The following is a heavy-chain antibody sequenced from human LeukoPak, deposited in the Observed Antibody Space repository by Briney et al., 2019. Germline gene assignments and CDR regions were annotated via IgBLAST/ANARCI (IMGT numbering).Heavy chain of an antibody. Sequence: SETLSLTCTVSGGSFSGYYWSWIRQPPGKGLEWIGYIYYSGSTNYYPSLKSRVTISLGTSKNQFSLKLTSVTAADTAVYYCARHMAGGSPDYWGQGTLVTVSS. D-gene: IGHD2-15*01. V-gene: IGHV4-59*08. CDR2: IYYSGST. CDR3: ARHMAGGSPDY. J-gene: IGHJ4*02. CDR1: GGSFSGYY.